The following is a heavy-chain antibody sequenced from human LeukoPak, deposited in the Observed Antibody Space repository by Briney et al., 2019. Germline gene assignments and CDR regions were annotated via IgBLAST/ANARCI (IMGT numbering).Heavy chain of an antibody. CDR2: IYPGDSDT. CDR1: GYSFTTYW. Sequence: GESLKISCKTSGYSFTTYWIGWVRQMPGKGLEWMGIIYPGDSDTGYSPSFQGQATISVDKSIRTAYLQWNSLKASDTAMYYCATPNGAFDIWGQGTMVTVSS. CDR3: ATPNGAFDI. V-gene: IGHV5-51*01. D-gene: IGHD2-8*01. J-gene: IGHJ3*02.